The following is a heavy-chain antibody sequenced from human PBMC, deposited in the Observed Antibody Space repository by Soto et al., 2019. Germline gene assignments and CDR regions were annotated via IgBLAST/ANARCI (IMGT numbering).Heavy chain of an antibody. Sequence: SLRLSCAASGFTFSSYAMSWVRQAPGKGLEWVSAISGSGGSTYYADSVKGRFTISRDNSKNTLYLQMNSLRAEDTAVYYCAKALVSLPHFDIWGQGTMVTVSS. V-gene: IGHV3-23*01. D-gene: IGHD3-9*01. CDR2: ISGSGGST. CDR3: AKALVSLPHFDI. J-gene: IGHJ3*02. CDR1: GFTFSSYA.